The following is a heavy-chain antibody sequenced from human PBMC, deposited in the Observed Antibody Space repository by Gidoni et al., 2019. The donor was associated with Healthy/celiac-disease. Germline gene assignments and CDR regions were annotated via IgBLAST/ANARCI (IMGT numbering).Heavy chain of an antibody. V-gene: IGHV4-59*01. CDR2: IYYSGRT. J-gene: IGHJ4*02. Sequence: QVQLQESGPGLVKPSETLSLTCTVSGGSISSYYWSWIRQPPGKGLEWIGYIYYSGRTNYNPSLKSRVTISVDTSKNQFSLKLSSVTAADTAVYYCARVTQNLEWELLSYYFDYWGQGTLVTVSS. CDR1: GGSISSYY. CDR3: ARVTQNLEWELLSYYFDY. D-gene: IGHD1-26*01.